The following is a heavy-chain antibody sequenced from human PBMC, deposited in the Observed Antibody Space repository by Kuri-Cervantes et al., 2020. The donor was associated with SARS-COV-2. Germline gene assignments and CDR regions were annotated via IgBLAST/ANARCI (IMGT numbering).Heavy chain of an antibody. CDR2: IYYSGST. CDR3: ARLTGYSSGWYWASWWFDP. V-gene: IGHV4-34*01. CDR1: GGSFSDYY. D-gene: IGHD6-19*01. Sequence: GSLRLSCAVYGGSFSDYYWTWIRQPPGKGLEWIGSIYYSGSTYYNPSLKSRVTISVDTSKNQFSLKLSSVTAADTAVYYCARLTGYSSGWYWASWWFDPWGQGTLVTVSS. J-gene: IGHJ5*02.